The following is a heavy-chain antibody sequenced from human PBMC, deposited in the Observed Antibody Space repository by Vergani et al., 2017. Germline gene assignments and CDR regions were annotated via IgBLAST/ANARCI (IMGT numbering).Heavy chain of an antibody. CDR3: ATAPRFRYSGYDFDY. V-gene: IGHV1-46*01. CDR2: INPSGGST. CDR1: GYTFTSYG. J-gene: IGHJ4*02. D-gene: IGHD5-12*01. Sequence: QVQLVQSGAEVKKPGASVKVSCKASGYTFTSYGISWVRQAPGQGLEWMGIINPSGGSTSYAQKFQGRVTMTRDTSTSTVYMELSSLRSEDTAVYYCATAPRFRYSGYDFDYWGQGTLVTVSS.